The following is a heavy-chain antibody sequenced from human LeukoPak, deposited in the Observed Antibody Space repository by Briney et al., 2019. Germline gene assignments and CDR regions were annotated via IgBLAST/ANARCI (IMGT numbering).Heavy chain of an antibody. Sequence: SETLSLTCTVSGGSISSYHWNWIRQPPGKVLEWIGYIYYSGSTNYNPSLKSRLTISVDTSKNQFSLKLSSVTAADTAVYYCARGPRISLVRGALELDYWGQGTLVTVSS. V-gene: IGHV4-59*01. CDR1: GGSISSYH. J-gene: IGHJ4*02. D-gene: IGHD3-10*01. CDR3: ARGPRISLVRGALELDY. CDR2: IYYSGST.